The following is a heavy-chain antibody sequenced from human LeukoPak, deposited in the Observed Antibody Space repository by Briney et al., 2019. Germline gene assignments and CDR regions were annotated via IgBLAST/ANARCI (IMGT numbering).Heavy chain of an antibody. V-gene: IGHV4-59*12. CDR1: GGSISSYY. CDR2: IYYSGST. CDR3: ARGGGGDCRSTSCYHY. J-gene: IGHJ4*02. Sequence: SETLSLTCTVSGGSISSYYWNWIRQPPGKGLEWIGYIYYSGSTNYNPSLKSRVTISVDTSKNQFSLKVTSVTAADTAVYYCARGGGGDCRSTSCYHYWGQGTLVTVSS. D-gene: IGHD2-2*01.